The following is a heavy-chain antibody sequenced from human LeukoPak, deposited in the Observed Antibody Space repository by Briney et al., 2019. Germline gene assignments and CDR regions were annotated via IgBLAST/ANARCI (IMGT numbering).Heavy chain of an antibody. CDR3: AKDPNWGSYRLSYIDH. CDR1: RFTFSNYW. D-gene: IGHD3-16*02. J-gene: IGHJ4*02. Sequence: PGGSLRLSCAASRFTFSNYWMSWVRQAPGKGLEWVANIKQDGGEKYYVDSVKGRFTISRDNAKNSLYLQMNSLRAEDTAVYYCAKDPNWGSYRLSYIDHWGQGTLVTVSS. CDR2: IKQDGGEK. V-gene: IGHV3-7*01.